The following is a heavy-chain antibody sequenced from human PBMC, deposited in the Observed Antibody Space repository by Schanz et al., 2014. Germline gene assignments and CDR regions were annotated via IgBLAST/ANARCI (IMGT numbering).Heavy chain of an antibody. CDR3: ASAPGANASPYYFDY. Sequence: EVQLVESGGGLVQPGRSLRLSCAASGFIFVDYAMYWVRQAPGKGLEWVSGISWNSYSLLYADSVQGRFTISRDNAKNSLYLQLNSLRHDDTAVYSCASAPGANASPYYFDYWGQGSLVTVSS. V-gene: IGHV3-9*01. D-gene: IGHD2-8*01. J-gene: IGHJ4*02. CDR1: GFIFVDYA. CDR2: ISWNSYSL.